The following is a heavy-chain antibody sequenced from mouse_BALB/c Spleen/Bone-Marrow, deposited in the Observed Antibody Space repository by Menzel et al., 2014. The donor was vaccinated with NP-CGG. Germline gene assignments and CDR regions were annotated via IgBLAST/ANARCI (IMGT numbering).Heavy chain of an antibody. J-gene: IGHJ4*01. V-gene: IGHV1-9*01. D-gene: IGHD1-1*01. CDR2: ILPGSGNT. Sequence: SGAELMKPGASAKISCKATGYTFSSYWIEWVKQRPGHGLEWIGEILPGSGNTNYNEKFKGKATFTADTSSNTAYMQLSSLTSEDSAVYYCAREDITTVVEMDYWGQGTSVTVSS. CDR3: AREDITTVVEMDY. CDR1: GYTFSSYW.